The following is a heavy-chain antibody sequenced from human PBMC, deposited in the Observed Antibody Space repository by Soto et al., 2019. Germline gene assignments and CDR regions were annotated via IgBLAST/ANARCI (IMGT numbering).Heavy chain of an antibody. Sequence: GGSLRLSCAASGFTFSSYAMSWVRQAPGKGLEWVSAISGSGGSTYYVDAVKGRFTITRDNSKNTLYLQMNSLRAEDTAVYYCAKDRWARARRMPSHGVVVVAAAFDYWGQGTLVTVSS. CDR2: ISGSGGST. V-gene: IGHV3-23*01. CDR1: GFTFSSYA. CDR3: AKDRWARARRMPSHGVVVVAAAFDY. J-gene: IGHJ4*02. D-gene: IGHD2-15*01.